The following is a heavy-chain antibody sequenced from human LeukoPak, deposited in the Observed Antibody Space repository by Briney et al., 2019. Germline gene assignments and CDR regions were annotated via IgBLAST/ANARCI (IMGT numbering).Heavy chain of an antibody. CDR1: GGSISSGGYY. V-gene: IGHV4-30-2*01. D-gene: IGHD6-19*01. CDR3: ARGPYSSGWSDY. CDR2: IYHSGST. Sequence: SETLSLTCTVSGGSISSGGYYWSWIRQPPGKGLEWIGYIYHSGSTYYNPSLKSRVTISVDRSKNQFSLKLSSVTAADTAVYYCARGPYSSGWSDYWGQGTLVTVSS. J-gene: IGHJ4*02.